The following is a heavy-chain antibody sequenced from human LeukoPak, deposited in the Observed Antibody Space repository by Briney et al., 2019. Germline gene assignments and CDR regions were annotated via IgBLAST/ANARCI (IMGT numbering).Heavy chain of an antibody. Sequence: PGGSLRLSCAASGFTFSSYSMNWVRQAPGKGLEWVSYISSSSTIYYADSVKGRFTISRDNAKNSLYLQMNSLRAEDTAVYYCARGPGATYDYWGQGTLVTVSS. D-gene: IGHD1-26*01. CDR3: ARGPGATYDY. V-gene: IGHV3-48*01. CDR2: ISSSSTI. CDR1: GFTFSSYS. J-gene: IGHJ4*02.